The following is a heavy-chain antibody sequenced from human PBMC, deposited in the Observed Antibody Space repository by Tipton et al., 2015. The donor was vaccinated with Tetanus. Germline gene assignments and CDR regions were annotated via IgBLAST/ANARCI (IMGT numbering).Heavy chain of an antibody. V-gene: IGHV1-46*04. CDR2: INPGHDSK. CDR3: AGAQNYFGVLASFFDP. J-gene: IGHJ5*02. CDR1: GYSFSDYY. D-gene: IGHD3-3*01. Sequence: VQLVQSGAEVKKPGASVTVSCRASGYSFSDYYIHWMRQAPGQGPEWLGIINPGHDSKSYSRKLEGRLTLTRDTSTNTVYMELNSLRLEDTAVYYCAGAQNYFGVLASFFDPWGQGTLVIVSS.